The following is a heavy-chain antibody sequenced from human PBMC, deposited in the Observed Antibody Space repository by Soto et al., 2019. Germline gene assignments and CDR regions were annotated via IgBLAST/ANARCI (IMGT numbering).Heavy chain of an antibody. J-gene: IGHJ6*02. Sequence: GGSLRLSCAASGFAFSSYAMSWFRQAPGKGLEWVSAISGSGGITYYAGSLKGRFTISRDNSKNTLYLQIKSQRAEATAVYSCANGPRPSSSWTYLNYGMGVWGQGXRVTVPS. CDR3: ANGPRPSSSWTYLNYGMGV. D-gene: IGHD6-13*01. CDR2: ISGSGGIT. V-gene: IGHV3-23*01. CDR1: GFAFSSYA.